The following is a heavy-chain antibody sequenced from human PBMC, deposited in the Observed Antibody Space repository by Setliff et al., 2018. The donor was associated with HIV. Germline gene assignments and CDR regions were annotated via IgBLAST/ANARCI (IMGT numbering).Heavy chain of an antibody. J-gene: IGHJ3*02. CDR1: GYTFTDYY. Sequence: ASVKVSCKASGYTFTDYYIHWVRQAPGQGLEWMGWINSASGGTHYAQNFQGRVTVTRDTSINTAYVELNSLKSDDTAVYYCARDYLHVFEIWGQGTMVTVSS. CDR3: ARDYLHVFEI. V-gene: IGHV1-2*02. CDR2: INSASGGT.